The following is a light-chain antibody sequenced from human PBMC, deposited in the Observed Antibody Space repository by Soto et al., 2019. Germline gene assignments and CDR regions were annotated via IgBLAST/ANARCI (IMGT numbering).Light chain of an antibody. Sequence: DIQMTQSPSSVSASVGDTVTVTCRASQGISRWLAWYQQKPGKAPRLLIYAASSLQNGVPPRFSGTYSGTDFSLTISSLQPGDSKTYFCQQTRDFPLTFGVGTKVDIX. J-gene: IGKJ4*01. CDR2: AAS. CDR3: QQTRDFPLT. V-gene: IGKV1-12*01. CDR1: QGISRW.